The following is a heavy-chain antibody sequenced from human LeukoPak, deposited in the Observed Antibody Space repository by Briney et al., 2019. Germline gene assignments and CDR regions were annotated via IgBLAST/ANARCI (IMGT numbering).Heavy chain of an antibody. CDR1: GGSISSYY. CDR3: TKYMGSNGDFRCDS. J-gene: IGHJ4*02. CDR2: IYYSGST. V-gene: IGHV4-59*08. D-gene: IGHD3-3*01. Sequence: SETLSLTCTVSGGSISSYYARWIRQPPGKGLEWIGYIYYSGSTNYNPSLKSRVTISVDTSKNQFSLKLNSVIAADTAVNYCTKYMGSNGDFRCDSWGQGTLVTVSS.